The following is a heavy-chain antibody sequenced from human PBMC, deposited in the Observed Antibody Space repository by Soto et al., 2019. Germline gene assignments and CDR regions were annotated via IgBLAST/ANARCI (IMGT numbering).Heavy chain of an antibody. CDR3: AEDGSSEGDH. Sequence: EVLLVESGGGLVQPGGSLRLSCAASGFTFSAYWMTWVRQAPGKGLEWVANIKQDGSKKNYVDSVKGRFTISRDNAKNRVFLQRTGLEVEDTAVYYCAEDGSSEGDHWGQGTVVTVAS. CDR2: IKQDGSKK. D-gene: IGHD1-26*01. V-gene: IGHV3-7*05. CDR1: GFTFSAYW. J-gene: IGHJ4*02.